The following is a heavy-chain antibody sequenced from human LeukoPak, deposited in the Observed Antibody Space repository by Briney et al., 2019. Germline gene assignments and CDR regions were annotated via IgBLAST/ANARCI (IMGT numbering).Heavy chain of an antibody. CDR3: ARVKAVAGTPKYNWFDP. CDR2: ISAYNGNT. V-gene: IGHV1-18*01. CDR1: GYTFTSYG. D-gene: IGHD6-19*01. J-gene: IGHJ5*02. Sequence: GASVKVSCKASGYTFTSYGISWVRQAPGQGLEWMGWISAYNGNTNYAQKLQGRVTMTTDTSTSTAYMELRSLRSDDTAVYYCARVKAVAGTPKYNWFDPWGQGTLVTVSS.